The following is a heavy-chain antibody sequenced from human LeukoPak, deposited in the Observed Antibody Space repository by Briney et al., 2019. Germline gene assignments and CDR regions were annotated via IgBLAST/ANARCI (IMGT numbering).Heavy chain of an antibody. CDR1: GYTFTSYA. D-gene: IGHD1-26*01. Sequence: GASVKVSCKASGYTFTSYATHWVRQAPGQRLEWMGWINAGNGNTKYSQKFQGRVTITRDTSASTAYMELSSLRSEDTAVYYCAHSGSYSGAFDIWGQGTMVTVSS. J-gene: IGHJ3*02. CDR3: AHSGSYSGAFDI. V-gene: IGHV1-3*01. CDR2: INAGNGNT.